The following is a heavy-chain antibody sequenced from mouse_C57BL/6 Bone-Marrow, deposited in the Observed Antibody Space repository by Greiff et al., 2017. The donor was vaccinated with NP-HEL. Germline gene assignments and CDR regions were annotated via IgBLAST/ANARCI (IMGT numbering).Heavy chain of an antibody. CDR1: GYAFSSSW. D-gene: IGHD1-1*01. CDR3: ARNYYGSSYWYFEV. J-gene: IGHJ1*03. V-gene: IGHV1-82*01. CDR2: IYPGDGDT. Sequence: VQLQQSGPELVKPGASVKISCKASGYAFSSSWMNWVKQRPGKGLEWIGRIYPGDGDTNYNGKFKGKATLTADKSSSTAYMQLSSLTSEDSAVYFCARNYYGSSYWYFEVWGTGTTVTVSS.